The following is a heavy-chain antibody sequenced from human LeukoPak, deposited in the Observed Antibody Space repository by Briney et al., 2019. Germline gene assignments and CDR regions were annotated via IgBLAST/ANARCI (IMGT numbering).Heavy chain of an antibody. CDR3: ARVRGYCSSTSCHETFDY. Sequence: GGSLRLSCAASGFTVSSNYMSWVRQAPGQGLEWMGWISTYNGNTNYAQKLQGRVTMTTDTSTSTAYMELSSLRSEDTAVYYCARVRGYCSSTSCHETFDYWGQGTLVTVSS. D-gene: IGHD2-2*01. J-gene: IGHJ4*02. V-gene: IGHV1-18*04. CDR2: ISTYNGNT. CDR1: GFTVSSNY.